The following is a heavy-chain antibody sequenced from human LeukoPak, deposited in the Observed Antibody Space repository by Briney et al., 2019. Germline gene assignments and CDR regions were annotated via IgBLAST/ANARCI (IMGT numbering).Heavy chain of an antibody. CDR2: INHNGGGT. V-gene: IGHV1-2*06. J-gene: IGHJ4*02. D-gene: IGHD2-15*01. CDR3: ARVSGGSYYSDY. CDR1: GYTFSGYY. Sequence: ASVKVSCKASGYTFSGYYMHWVRQAPGQGLEWMGRINHNGGGTNYAQKFQGRVTMTRDTSISTAYMELSRLRSDDTAVYYCARVSGGSYYSDYWGQGTLVTVSS.